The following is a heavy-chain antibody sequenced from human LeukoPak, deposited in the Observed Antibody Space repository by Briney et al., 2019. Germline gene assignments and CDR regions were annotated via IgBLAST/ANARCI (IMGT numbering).Heavy chain of an antibody. J-gene: IGHJ4*02. CDR2: INPSSGDT. Sequence: ASVKVSCKASGYTFTDYYIRWVRQAPGQGLEWMGWINPSSGDTDSAQEFQGRVTMTRDTSITSAYMELTRLTSDDTAVYYCARSNTSGYYPPTLRYWGQGTLATVSS. V-gene: IGHV1-2*02. CDR1: GYTFTDYY. CDR3: ARSNTSGYYPPTLRY. D-gene: IGHD3-22*01.